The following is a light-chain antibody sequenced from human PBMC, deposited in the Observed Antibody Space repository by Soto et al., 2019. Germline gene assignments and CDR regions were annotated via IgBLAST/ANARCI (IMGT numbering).Light chain of an antibody. CDR1: QSVSSN. CDR2: DAS. J-gene: IGKJ4*02. V-gene: IGKV3-11*01. CDR3: QQRNNWPLT. Sequence: EIVLTQSPATLSLYPGERATLSCSASQSVSSNLAWYQQKPGQAPRLLIYDASHRATGIPARFSGSGSGTDFTLTISSLEPEDFAVYDCQQRNNWPLTFGGGTKVEIK.